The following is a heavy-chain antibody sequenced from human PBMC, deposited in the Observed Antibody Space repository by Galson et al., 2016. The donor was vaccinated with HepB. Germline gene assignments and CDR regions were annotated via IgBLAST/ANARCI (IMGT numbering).Heavy chain of an antibody. D-gene: IGHD1-26*01. CDR2: IYQTGTA. CDR1: GDSISSHYW. V-gene: IGHV4-4*02. Sequence: SETLSLTCAVSGDSISSHYWWAWIRQSPEKGLEWIGEIYQTGTAHWDTSSTTRATMSVDKSKNQISSRLASVTAADTAVYYCARGTLGTTASMSFDYWGQGALVSVSS. J-gene: IGHJ4*02. CDR3: ARGTLGTTASMSFDY.